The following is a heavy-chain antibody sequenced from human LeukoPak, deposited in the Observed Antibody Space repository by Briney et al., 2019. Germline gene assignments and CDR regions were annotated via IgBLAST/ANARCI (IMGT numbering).Heavy chain of an antibody. Sequence: PGGSLRPSCAASAFTFSSYAMSWVRQAPGKGLEWVSVISGSGGGRYYADSVKGRFTISRDNSKNTLYLQMNSLRAEDTAVYYCAKEIASAWIDAFHIWGQGQWSPSLQ. CDR2: ISGSGGGR. CDR3: AKEIASAWIDAFHI. D-gene: IGHD6-13*01. CDR1: AFTFSSYA. V-gene: IGHV3-23*01. J-gene: IGHJ3*02.